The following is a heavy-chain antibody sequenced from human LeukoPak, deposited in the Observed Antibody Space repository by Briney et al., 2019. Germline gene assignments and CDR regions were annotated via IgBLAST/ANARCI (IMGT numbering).Heavy chain of an antibody. V-gene: IGHV4-30-2*01. Sequence: PSETLSLTCTVSGGSISSGGYYWSWIRQPPGKGLEWIGYIYRSGSTYYNPSLKGRVTISVDRSKNQFSLKLSSVTAADTAVYYCARDSNTQWLVLLNWGQETLVTVSS. CDR2: IYRSGST. CDR3: ARDSNTQWLVLLN. J-gene: IGHJ4*02. CDR1: GGSISSGGYY. D-gene: IGHD6-19*01.